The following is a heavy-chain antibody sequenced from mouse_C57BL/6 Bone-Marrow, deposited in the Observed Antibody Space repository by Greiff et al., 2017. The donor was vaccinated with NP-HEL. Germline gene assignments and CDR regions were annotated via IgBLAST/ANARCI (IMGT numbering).Heavy chain of an antibody. J-gene: IGHJ3*01. CDR3: ARRHVHSWFAY. Sequence: QVQLQQPGAELVKPGASVKLSCKASGYTFTSYWMHWVKQRPGQGLEWIGMIHPNSGSTNYNEKFKSKATLTVDKSSSTAYIQLSSLTSEDSAVYDSARRHVHSWFAYWGQGTLVTVSA. CDR1: GYTFTSYW. CDR2: IHPNSGST. V-gene: IGHV1-64*01. D-gene: IGHD3-1*01.